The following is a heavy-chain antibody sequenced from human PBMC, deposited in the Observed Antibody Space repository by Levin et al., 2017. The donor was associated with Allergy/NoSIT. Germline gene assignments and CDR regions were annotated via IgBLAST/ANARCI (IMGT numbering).Heavy chain of an antibody. D-gene: IGHD6-19*01. V-gene: IGHV3-73*01. CDR3: TPLPRIEVAGS. CDR1: GFTFSGSA. J-gene: IGHJ4*02. CDR2: IRSKAKSYAT. Sequence: GGSLRLSCAASGFTFSGSAMHWVRQASGKGLEWVGRIRSKAKSYATAYAASVEGRFTVSRDDSKNTAYLQMSSLKTEDSAVYYCTPLPRIEVAGSWGQGTLVTVSS.